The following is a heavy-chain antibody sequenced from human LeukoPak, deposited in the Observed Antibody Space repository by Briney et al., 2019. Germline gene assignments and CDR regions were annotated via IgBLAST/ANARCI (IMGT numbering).Heavy chain of an antibody. CDR1: GFTFSSYW. CDR2: IKQDGSEK. Sequence: GGSLRLSCAASGFTFSSYWMSWVRQAPGKGLEWVANIKQDGSEKYYVDSVKGRFTISRDNAKNSLYLQMNSLRAEDTAVYYCVRDNPRCYGVVPANIDDYWGQGTLVTVSS. J-gene: IGHJ4*02. D-gene: IGHD2-15*01. V-gene: IGHV3-7*01. CDR3: VRDNPRCYGVVPANIDDY.